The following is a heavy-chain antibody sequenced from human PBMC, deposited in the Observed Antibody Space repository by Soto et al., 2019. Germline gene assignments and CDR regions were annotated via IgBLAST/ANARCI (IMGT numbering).Heavy chain of an antibody. V-gene: IGHV1-3*01. CDR3: ARESLWFGELLSYFDY. D-gene: IGHD3-10*01. CDR1: GYTFTSYA. J-gene: IGHJ4*02. CDR2: INAGNGNR. Sequence: ASVKVSCKASGYTFTSYAMHWLRQAPGQRLEWMGWINAGNGNRRYSQKFQGRVTITSDTSASTAYMELSSLGSEDTAVYYCARESLWFGELLSYFDYWGQGTLVTVSS.